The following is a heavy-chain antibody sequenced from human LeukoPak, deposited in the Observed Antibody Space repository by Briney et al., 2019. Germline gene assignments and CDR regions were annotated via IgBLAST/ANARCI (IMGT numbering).Heavy chain of an antibody. J-gene: IGHJ3*02. CDR1: GGSISSYY. V-gene: IGHV4-59*01. Sequence: KTSETLSLTCTVSGGSISSYYWSWIRQPPGKGLEWIGYIYYSGSTNYNPSLKSRVTISVDTSKNQFSLKLSSVTAADMAVYYCARTIDYPDAFDIWGQGTMVTVSS. CDR2: IYYSGST. CDR3: ARTIDYPDAFDI. D-gene: IGHD4-11*01.